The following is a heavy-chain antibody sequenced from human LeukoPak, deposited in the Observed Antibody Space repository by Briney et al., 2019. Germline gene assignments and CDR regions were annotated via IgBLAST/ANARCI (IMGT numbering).Heavy chain of an antibody. CDR3: AKVPIVVVPAVPLFDY. J-gene: IGHJ4*02. CDR1: GFTFSSYA. Sequence: GGSLRLSCAASGFTFSSYAMSWVRQAPGKGLEWVSAISGSGGSTYYADSVKGRFTISRDNSKNTLYLQMNSLRAEDTAVYYCAKVPIVVVPAVPLFDYWGQGTLVTVSS. V-gene: IGHV3-23*01. D-gene: IGHD2-2*01. CDR2: ISGSGGST.